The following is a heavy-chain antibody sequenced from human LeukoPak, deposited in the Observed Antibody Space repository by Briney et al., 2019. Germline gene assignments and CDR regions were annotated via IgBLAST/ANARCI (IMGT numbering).Heavy chain of an antibody. CDR3: AKVPWAAAAGTDY. V-gene: IGHV3-23*01. D-gene: IGHD6-13*01. Sequence: GGSLRLSCAASGFTFSSYAMSWVRQAPGKGLEWVSAISGSGGSTYYAASVKGRFTISRDDSKNTLYLQMNSLRADDTAVYYCAKVPWAAAAGTDYWGQGTLVTVSS. J-gene: IGHJ4*02. CDR1: GFTFSSYA. CDR2: ISGSGGST.